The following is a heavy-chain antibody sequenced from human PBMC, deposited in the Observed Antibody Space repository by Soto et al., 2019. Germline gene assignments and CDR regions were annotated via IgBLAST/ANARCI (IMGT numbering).Heavy chain of an antibody. CDR2: IIPIFGTA. D-gene: IGHD3-22*01. CDR1: GGTFSSYA. J-gene: IGHJ4*02. CDR3: ARDPGNYYDSSGYFEY. V-gene: IGHV1-69*13. Sequence: SVKVSCKASGGTFSSYAISWVRQAPGQGLEWMGGIIPIFGTANYAQKFQGRVTITADESTSTAYMELSSLRSEDTAVYYCARDPGNYYDSSGYFEYWGQGTMVTVSS.